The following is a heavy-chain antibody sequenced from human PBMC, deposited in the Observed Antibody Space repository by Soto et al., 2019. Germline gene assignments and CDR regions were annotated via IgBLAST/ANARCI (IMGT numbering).Heavy chain of an antibody. CDR2: IYYSGST. Sequence: SETRSLTCTVSGGSTSSSTYYWGWIRQPPGKGLEWIGSIYYSGSTYYNRSLKSRVTISVATSKNQFSLKLSSFTAADTVVYYCVRRFCSSTSCYSAWFDPWGKATLVTVSS. J-gene: IGHJ5*02. CDR1: GGSTSSSTYY. D-gene: IGHD2-2*01. CDR3: VRRFCSSTSCYSAWFDP. V-gene: IGHV4-39*01.